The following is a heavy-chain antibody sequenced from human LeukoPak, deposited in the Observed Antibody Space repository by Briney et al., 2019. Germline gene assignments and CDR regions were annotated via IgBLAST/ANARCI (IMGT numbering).Heavy chain of an antibody. CDR2: IIPIFGTA. J-gene: IGHJ6*03. Sequence: ASVKVSCKASGYTFTGYYMHWVRQAPGQGLEWMGGIIPIFGTANYAQKFQGRVTITADESTSTAYMELSSLRSEDTAVYYCARDGIADRYYYMDVWGKGTTVTISS. V-gene: IGHV1-69*13. D-gene: IGHD6-13*01. CDR3: ARDGIADRYYYMDV. CDR1: GYTFTGYY.